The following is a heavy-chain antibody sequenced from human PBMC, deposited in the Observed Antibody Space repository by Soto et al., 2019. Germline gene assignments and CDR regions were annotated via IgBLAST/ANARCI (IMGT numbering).Heavy chain of an antibody. V-gene: IGHV4-30-4*01. J-gene: IGHJ6*02. CDR3: ARDQGYCSGGSCYEGVNYYYYYGMDV. D-gene: IGHD2-15*01. CDR2: IYYSGST. CDR1: GVSIISGDYY. Sequence: PSETLSLTCTVSGVSIISGDYYWIWIREPPGKGLEWIGYIYYSGSTYYNPSLKSRVTISVDTSKNQFSLKLSSVTAADTAVYYCARDQGYCSGGSCYEGVNYYYYYGMDVWGQGTTVT.